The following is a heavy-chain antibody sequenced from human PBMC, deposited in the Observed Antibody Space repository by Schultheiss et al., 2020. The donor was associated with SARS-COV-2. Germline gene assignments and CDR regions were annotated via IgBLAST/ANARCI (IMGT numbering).Heavy chain of an antibody. D-gene: IGHD5-12*01. CDR2: IYQTGST. CDR1: GGSISSGDYY. CDR3: ARHGPGNSGFYDAFDI. V-gene: IGHV4-39*01. J-gene: IGHJ3*02. Sequence: SETLSLTCTVSGGSISSGDYYWGWIRQPPGKGLEWIGTIYQTGSTFYSPSLKSRVTISIDTSKNQFSLKLTSVSAADTAIYFCARHGPGNSGFYDAFDIWGQGTMVIVSS.